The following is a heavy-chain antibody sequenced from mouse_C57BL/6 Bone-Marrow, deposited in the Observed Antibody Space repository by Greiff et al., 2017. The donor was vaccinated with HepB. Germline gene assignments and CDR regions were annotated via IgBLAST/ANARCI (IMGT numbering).Heavy chain of an antibody. J-gene: IGHJ1*03. CDR2: INSDGGST. V-gene: IGHV5-2*01. D-gene: IGHD1-1*01. CDR3: ARPSYYYGSSYAIRYFDV. Sequence: DVMLVESGGGLVQPGESLKLSCESNEYEFPSHDMSWVRKTPEKRLELVAAINSDGGSTYYPDTMERRFIISRDNTKKTLYLQMSSLRSEDTALYYCARPSYYYGSSYAIRYFDVWGTGTTVTVSS. CDR1: EYEFPSHD.